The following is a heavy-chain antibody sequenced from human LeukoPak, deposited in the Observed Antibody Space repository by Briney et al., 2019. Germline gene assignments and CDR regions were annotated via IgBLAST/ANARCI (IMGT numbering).Heavy chain of an antibody. J-gene: IGHJ6*03. CDR2: ISGSGGST. CDR1: GFNFDDYA. D-gene: IGHD6-6*01. Sequence: PGGSLRLSCAASGFNFDDYAMHWVRQAPGKGLEWVSAISGSGGSTYYADSVKGRFTISRDNSKNTLYLQMNSLRAEDTAVYYCAKAHSSSSHYYYYMDVWGKGTTVTVSS. CDR3: AKAHSSSSHYYYYMDV. V-gene: IGHV3-23*01.